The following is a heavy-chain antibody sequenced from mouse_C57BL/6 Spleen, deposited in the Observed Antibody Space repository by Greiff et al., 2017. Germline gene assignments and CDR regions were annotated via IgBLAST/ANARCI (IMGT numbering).Heavy chain of an antibody. J-gene: IGHJ2*01. V-gene: IGHV7-3*01. CDR2: ISNKTNGYTT. CDR1: GFTFPVYY. CDR3: ARSGYYVDY. Sequence: DVPLVASGGGFVQPGGSLGLSCAASGFTFPVYYMSWVRQPPGKPRALLGFISNKTNGYTTEYSASVNGLFTITRDNSQSILYLQMNALGAEDSATYYCARSGYYVDYWGQGTTLTVSS.